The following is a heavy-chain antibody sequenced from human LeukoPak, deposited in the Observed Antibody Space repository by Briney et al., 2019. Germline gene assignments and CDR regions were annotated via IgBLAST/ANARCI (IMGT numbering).Heavy chain of an antibody. V-gene: IGHV3-21*01. J-gene: IGHJ4*02. Sequence: GSLRLSCAASGFTFSSYSMNWVRQAPGKGLEWVSSISSSSSYIYYADSVKGRFTISRDNAKNSLYLQMNSLRAEDTAVYYCARLTRAAAAGTKGLDYWGQGTLVTVSS. CDR2: ISSSSSYI. D-gene: IGHD6-13*01. CDR3: ARLTRAAAAGTKGLDY. CDR1: GFTFSSYS.